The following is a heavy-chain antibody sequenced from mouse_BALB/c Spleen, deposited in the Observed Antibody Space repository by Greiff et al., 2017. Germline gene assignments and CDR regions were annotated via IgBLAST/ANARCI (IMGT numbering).Heavy chain of an antibody. CDR3: ARGNYRFYAMDY. Sequence: LVKTGASVKISCKASGYSFTGYYMHWVKPSHGKSLEWIGYISCYNGATSYNQKFKGKATFTVDTSSSTAYMQFNSLTSEDSAVYYCARGNYRFYAMDYWGQGTSVTVSS. CDR1: GYSFTGYY. J-gene: IGHJ4*01. D-gene: IGHD2-14*01. V-gene: IGHV1S34*01. CDR2: ISCYNGAT.